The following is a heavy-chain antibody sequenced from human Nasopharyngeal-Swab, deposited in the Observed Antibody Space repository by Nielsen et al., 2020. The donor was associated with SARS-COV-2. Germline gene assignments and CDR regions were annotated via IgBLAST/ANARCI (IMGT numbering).Heavy chain of an antibody. CDR2: INHSGST. J-gene: IGHJ4*02. D-gene: IGHD3-22*01. Sequence: SESLSLTCAVYGGSFSGYYRSWIRQPPGKGLEWIGEINHSGSTNYNPSPKSRVTISVDTSKNQFSLRLSSVTAAGTAVYYCARFSPTYYYDSSGLNFDYWGQGTLVTVSS. CDR3: ARFSPTYYYDSSGLNFDY. V-gene: IGHV4-34*01. CDR1: GGSFSGYY.